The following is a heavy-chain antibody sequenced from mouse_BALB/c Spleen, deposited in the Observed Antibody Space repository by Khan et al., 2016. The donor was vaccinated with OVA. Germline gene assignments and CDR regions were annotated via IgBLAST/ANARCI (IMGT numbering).Heavy chain of an antibody. CDR3: ASNAALYHFDH. CDR2: IYPGTDNT. Sequence: QVRLQQSGAELVRPGASVKLSCKTSGYIFTSYWIHWVKQRSGQCLEWIARIYPGTDNTSYNEKFKDKATLTADKSSSTAYMQLSSLKSEDSDVYFCASNAALYHFDHGGQGTTLTVSS. J-gene: IGHJ2*01. CDR1: GYIFTSYW. V-gene: IGHV1S132*01.